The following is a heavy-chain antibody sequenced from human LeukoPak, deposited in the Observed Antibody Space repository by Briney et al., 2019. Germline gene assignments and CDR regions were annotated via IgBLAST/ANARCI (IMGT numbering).Heavy chain of an antibody. D-gene: IGHD3-22*01. Sequence: GGSLRLSCAASGFTFSSYSMNWVRQAPGKGLEWVSYISSSGSTIYYADSVKGRFTISRDNAKNSLYLQVNSLRAEDTAVYYCASPNDYYDSSGFDYWGQGTLVTVSS. CDR2: ISSSGSTI. CDR1: GFTFSSYS. J-gene: IGHJ4*02. CDR3: ASPNDYYDSSGFDY. V-gene: IGHV3-48*04.